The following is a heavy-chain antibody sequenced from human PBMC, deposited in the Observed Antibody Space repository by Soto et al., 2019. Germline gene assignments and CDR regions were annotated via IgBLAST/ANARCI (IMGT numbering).Heavy chain of an antibody. CDR3: ARQVNSGYDLSYYYYYGMDV. Sequence: PGESLKISCNGSGYSFTSYWIGWVRQMPGKGLEWMGIIYPGDSDTRYSPSFQGQVTISADKSISTAYLQWSSLKASDTAMYYCARQVNSGYDLSYYYYYGMDVWGQGTTVTVSS. V-gene: IGHV5-51*01. D-gene: IGHD5-12*01. J-gene: IGHJ6*02. CDR2: IYPGDSDT. CDR1: GYSFTSYW.